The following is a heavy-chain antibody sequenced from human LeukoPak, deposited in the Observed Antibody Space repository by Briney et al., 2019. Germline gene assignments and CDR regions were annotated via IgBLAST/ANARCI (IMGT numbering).Heavy chain of an antibody. D-gene: IGHD3-22*01. J-gene: IGHJ4*02. Sequence: SETLSLTCTVSGGSISSYYWSWIRQPAGKGLEWIGRIYTSGSTNYNPSLKSRVTMSVDRSKNQFSLKLSSVTAADTAVYYCARAQDFSDSSGPNYLDFWGQGILVTVSS. CDR1: GGSISSYY. V-gene: IGHV4-4*07. CDR2: IYTSGST. CDR3: ARAQDFSDSSGPNYLDF.